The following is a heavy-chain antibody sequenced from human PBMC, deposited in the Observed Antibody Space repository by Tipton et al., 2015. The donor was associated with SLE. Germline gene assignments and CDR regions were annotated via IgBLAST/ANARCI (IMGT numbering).Heavy chain of an antibody. CDR3: ARVGSGSSLPFDY. J-gene: IGHJ4*02. Sequence: TLSLTCTVSGGSISSGSYYWSWIRQPAGEGLELIGYIYTSGSTNYNPSLKSRVTISVDTSKNQFSLKLSSVTAADTAVYYCARVGSGSSLPFDYWGQGTLVTVSS. D-gene: IGHD3-10*01. CDR1: GGSISSGSYY. V-gene: IGHV4-61*09. CDR2: IYTSGST.